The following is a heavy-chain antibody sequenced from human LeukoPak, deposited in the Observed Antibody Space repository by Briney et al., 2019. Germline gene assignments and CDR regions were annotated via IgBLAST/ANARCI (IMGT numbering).Heavy chain of an antibody. CDR2: IYPGDSDT. CDR1: GYSFTSYW. Sequence: GGSLKISCKGSGYSFTSYWIGWVRQMPGKGLEWMGIIYPGDSDTRYSPSFQGQVTISADKSISTAYLQWSSLKASDTAMYYCARGVDYYDSSGYLFDYWGQGTLVTVSS. J-gene: IGHJ4*02. V-gene: IGHV5-51*01. CDR3: ARGVDYYDSSGYLFDY. D-gene: IGHD3-22*01.